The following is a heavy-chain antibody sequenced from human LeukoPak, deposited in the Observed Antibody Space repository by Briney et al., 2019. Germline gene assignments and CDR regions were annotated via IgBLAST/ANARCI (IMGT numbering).Heavy chain of an antibody. J-gene: IGHJ4*02. CDR3: ARDPEAGGFDY. Sequence: GGSLRLSCAASGFTFSSYGMNWVRQAPGKGLEWVSYIDSSSSTIYYADSVKGRFTISRDNAKNSLYLQMSSLRDEDTAVYYCARDPEAGGFDYWGQGTLVTVSS. D-gene: IGHD1-26*01. V-gene: IGHV3-48*02. CDR1: GFTFSSYG. CDR2: IDSSSSTI.